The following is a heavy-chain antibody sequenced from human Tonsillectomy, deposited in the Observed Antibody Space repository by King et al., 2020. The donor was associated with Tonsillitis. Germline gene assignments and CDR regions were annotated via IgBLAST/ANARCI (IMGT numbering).Heavy chain of an antibody. Sequence: HVQLVESGGGVVQPERSLRLSCAASGFTFSSYAMHWVRQAPGKGLEWVAIISYDGSNKYYADSVKGRFTISRDNSKNTLYLQMNSLRAEDTAGYYCAGEGVTEAVAGIFSTHDYWGQGTLVTVSS. J-gene: IGHJ4*02. CDR2: ISYDGSNK. D-gene: IGHD6-19*01. V-gene: IGHV3-30-3*01. CDR1: GFTFSSYA. CDR3: AGEGVTEAVAGIFSTHDY.